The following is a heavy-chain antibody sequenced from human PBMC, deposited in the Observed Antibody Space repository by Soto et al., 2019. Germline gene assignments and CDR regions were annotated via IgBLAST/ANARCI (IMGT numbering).Heavy chain of an antibody. D-gene: IGHD5-18*01. CDR3: AKDGEEGRYSFYYYYYMDV. CDR1: GFTFSSYG. CDR2: ISYDGSNK. J-gene: IGHJ6*03. Sequence: QVQLVESGGGVVQPGRSLRLSCAASGFTFSSYGMHWVRQAPGKGLEWVAVISYDGSNKYYEDSVKGRFTISRDNSKNTLYLQMNSLRADDTAVYYCAKDGEEGRYSFYYYYYMDVWGKGTTVTVSS. V-gene: IGHV3-30*18.